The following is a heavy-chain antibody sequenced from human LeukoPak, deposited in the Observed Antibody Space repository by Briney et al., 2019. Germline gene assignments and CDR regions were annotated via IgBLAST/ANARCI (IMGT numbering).Heavy chain of an antibody. CDR1: GVSISSYY. D-gene: IGHD6-19*01. Sequence: SETLSLTCTVSGVSISSYYWSWIRQPPGKGLEWIGYIYYSGSTNYNPSLKGRVTISVDTSKNQFSLKLSSVTAADTAVYYCARVGYSSGWYADYWGQGTLVTVPS. J-gene: IGHJ4*02. CDR2: IYYSGST. V-gene: IGHV4-59*01. CDR3: ARVGYSSGWYADY.